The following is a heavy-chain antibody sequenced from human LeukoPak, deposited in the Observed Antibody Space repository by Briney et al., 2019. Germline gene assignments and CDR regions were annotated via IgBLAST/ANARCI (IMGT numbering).Heavy chain of an antibody. D-gene: IGHD3-16*01. J-gene: IGHJ4*02. V-gene: IGHV3-23*01. CDR2: ISGSGDIT. Sequence: GGSLRLSCAASGFTFSSYAMTWVRQAPGKGLEWVSAISGSGDITYYADSVKGRFTISRDNSKNTLFLQMDSLRVEDTAVHYCAKVTVGDMITYGGVDYWGQGTLVTVSS. CDR3: AKVTVGDMITYGGVDY. CDR1: GFTFSSYA.